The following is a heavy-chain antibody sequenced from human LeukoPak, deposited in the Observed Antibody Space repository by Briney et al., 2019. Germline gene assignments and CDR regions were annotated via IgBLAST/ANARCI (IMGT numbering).Heavy chain of an antibody. CDR1: GFTFSSYA. CDR3: ARRAGGYSHPHDY. J-gene: IGHJ4*02. Sequence: GGSLRLSCAASGFTFSSYAMHWVRQAPGKGLEYVSAISGNGVSTDYANSVKGRFTISRDNSKNTLYLQMNSLRAEDTAVYYCARRAGGYSHPHDYWGQGTLVTVSS. D-gene: IGHD4-23*01. V-gene: IGHV3-64*01. CDR2: ISGNGVST.